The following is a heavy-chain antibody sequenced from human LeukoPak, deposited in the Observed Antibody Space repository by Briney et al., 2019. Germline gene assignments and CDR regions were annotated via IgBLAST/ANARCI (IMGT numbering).Heavy chain of an antibody. V-gene: IGHV4-59*12. D-gene: IGHD3-22*01. Sequence: SETLSLTCTVSGGSISNYYWSWIRQPPGKGLEWIGYIYYSGSTNYNPSLKSRVTISVDTSKNQSSLKLSSVTAADTAVYYCARRRAHYYDSSGYYSRPQRAFDIWGQGTMVSVSS. J-gene: IGHJ3*02. CDR3: ARRRAHYYDSSGYYSRPQRAFDI. CDR2: IYYSGST. CDR1: GGSISNYY.